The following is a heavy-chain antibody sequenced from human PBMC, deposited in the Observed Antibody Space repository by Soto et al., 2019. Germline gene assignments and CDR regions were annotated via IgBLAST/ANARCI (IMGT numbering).Heavy chain of an antibody. Sequence: QLVESGGGLTQAGGSLRLSCVGSGFFFNNYDMHWVRQVRGKGLEWVSAIGAADDPYYSVSVKGRFIVSRDNAQKSLDLQMNNLRAADTAVYFCARAYTGQLPRRGDSYYALDVWCRGTPVTVSS. CDR1: GFFFNNYD. D-gene: IGHD2-2*01. CDR2: IGAADDP. V-gene: IGHV3-13*05. CDR3: ARAYTGQLPRRGDSYYALDV. J-gene: IGHJ6*02.